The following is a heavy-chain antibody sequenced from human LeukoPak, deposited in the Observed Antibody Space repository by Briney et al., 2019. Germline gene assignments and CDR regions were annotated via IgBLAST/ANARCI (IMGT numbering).Heavy chain of an antibody. CDR2: IYYSGST. Sequence: PSETLSLTCTVSGGSISRGGYYSSWIRQHPGKGLEWVGYIYYSGSTYYNPSLKSRVTISVDTSKNQFSPKQSSVTAADAAVYYCAKAPVRGDRNLFEPGGEGTLVTV. J-gene: IGHJ5*02. CDR3: AKAPVRGDRNLFEP. CDR1: GGSISRGGYY. V-gene: IGHV4-31*03. D-gene: IGHD3-10*01.